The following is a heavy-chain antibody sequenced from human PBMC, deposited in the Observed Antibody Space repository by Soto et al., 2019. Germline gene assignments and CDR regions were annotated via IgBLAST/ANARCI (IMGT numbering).Heavy chain of an antibody. CDR2: TSSDGGTK. J-gene: IGHJ4*02. CDR1: GFTFSGYS. V-gene: IGHV3-30-3*01. CDR3: SRVVVLTKWCLDN. Sequence: LLRLSCATSGFTFSGYSMHWFRQAPGKGLEWVAVTSSDGGTKFYADSVKGRFTVSRDNSKTTLYLQMNSLRAEDTAVYFCSRVVVLTKWCLDNWGQGISVTVSS. D-gene: IGHD2-15*01.